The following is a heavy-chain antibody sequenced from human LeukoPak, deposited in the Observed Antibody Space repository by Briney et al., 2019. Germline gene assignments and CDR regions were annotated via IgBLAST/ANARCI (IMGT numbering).Heavy chain of an antibody. J-gene: IGHJ4*02. D-gene: IGHD3-22*01. CDR1: GYTFTSYY. V-gene: IGHV1-46*01. CDR2: FNPSGGGT. Sequence: ASVKVSCKASGYTFTSYYMHWVRQAPGQGLEWMGMFNPSGGGTTYAQKFQGRVTMTRDTSTSTVYMELSSLRSEDTAVYYCAGGRFVLDYYRFDYWGQGTLVTVSS. CDR3: AGGRFVLDYYRFDY.